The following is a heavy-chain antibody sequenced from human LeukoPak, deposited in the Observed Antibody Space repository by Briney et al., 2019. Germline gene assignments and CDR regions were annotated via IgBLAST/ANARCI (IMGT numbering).Heavy chain of an antibody. CDR1: GYTFTSYD. CDR2: MNPNSGNT. CDR3: ARGHQVDTAMVT. Sequence: GASVKVSCKASGYTFTSYDINWVRQATGQGLEWMGWMNPNSGNTGYAQKFQGRVTMTRNTSISTAYMELSSLRSEDTAVYYCARGHQVDTAMVTWGQGTLVTVSS. J-gene: IGHJ4*02. V-gene: IGHV1-8*01. D-gene: IGHD5-18*01.